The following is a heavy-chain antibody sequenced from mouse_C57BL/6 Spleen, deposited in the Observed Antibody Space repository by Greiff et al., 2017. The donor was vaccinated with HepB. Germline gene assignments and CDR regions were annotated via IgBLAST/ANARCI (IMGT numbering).Heavy chain of an antibody. CDR3: ARAGYDSNFDY. J-gene: IGHJ2*01. CDR2: INPSSGYT. CDR1: GYTFTSYT. D-gene: IGHD1-1*01. Sequence: VQLQQSGAELARPGASVKMSCKASGYTFTSYTMHWVKQRPGQGLEWIGYINPSSGYTKYNQKFKDKATLTADKSSSTAYMQLSSLTSEDSAVYYCARAGYDSNFDYWGQGTTLTVSS. V-gene: IGHV1-4*01.